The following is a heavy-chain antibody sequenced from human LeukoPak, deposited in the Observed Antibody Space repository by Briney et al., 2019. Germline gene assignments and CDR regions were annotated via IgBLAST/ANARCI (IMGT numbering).Heavy chain of an antibody. CDR1: GFTFSSYG. V-gene: IGHV3-33*01. CDR2: IWYDGSNK. J-gene: IGHJ4*02. Sequence: GGSLRLSCAASGFTFSSYGMHWVRQAPGKGLECVAVIWYDGSNKYYADSVKGRFTISRDNSKNTLYLQMNSLRAEDTAVYYCARGLYSSSWYESYYWGQGTLVTVSS. D-gene: IGHD6-13*01. CDR3: ARGLYSSSWYESYY.